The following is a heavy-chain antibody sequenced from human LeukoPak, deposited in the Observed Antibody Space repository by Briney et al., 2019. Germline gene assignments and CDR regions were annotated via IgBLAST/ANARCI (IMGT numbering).Heavy chain of an antibody. Sequence: SETLSLTCTVSGGSISSTDYYWSWIRQPPGKGLEWIGYIYYSGSTYYNPSLKSRVTISVDRSKNQFSLKLSSVTAADTAVYYCAAGGDGYNYPMDYWGQGTLVTVSS. CDR2: IYYSGST. CDR1: GGSISSTDYY. CDR3: AAGGDGYNYPMDY. J-gene: IGHJ4*02. D-gene: IGHD5-24*01. V-gene: IGHV4-30-4*01.